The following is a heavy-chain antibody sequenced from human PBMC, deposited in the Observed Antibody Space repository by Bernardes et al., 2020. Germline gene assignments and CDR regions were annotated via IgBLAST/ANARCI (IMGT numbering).Heavy chain of an antibody. CDR2: IYWDDDK. CDR3: AHASELAQLLSLKIDP. J-gene: IGHJ5*02. D-gene: IGHD2-2*01. V-gene: IGHV2-5*02. CDR1: GFSLSTSGVG. Sequence: SGPTLVKPTQTLTLTCTFSGFSLSTSGVGVGWIRQPPGKALEWLALIYWDDDKRYSPSLKSRLTITKDTSKNQVVLTMTNMDPVDTATYDCAHASELAQLLSLKIDPWGQGTLVTVSS.